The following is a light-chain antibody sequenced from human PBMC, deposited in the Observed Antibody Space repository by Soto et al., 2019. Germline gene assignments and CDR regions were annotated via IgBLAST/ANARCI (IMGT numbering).Light chain of an antibody. CDR2: DAS. CDR1: QDISNF. V-gene: IGKV3-11*01. J-gene: IGKJ2*01. Sequence: EIVLAQSPATLSLSPGERATLSCRASQDISNFLAWYQQRPGQAPRLLIYDASNRATGIPARFSGSGSGTDFTLTIGGLEPEDFAIYYCQQRASWPPFTFGQGTKLEV. CDR3: QQRASWPPFT.